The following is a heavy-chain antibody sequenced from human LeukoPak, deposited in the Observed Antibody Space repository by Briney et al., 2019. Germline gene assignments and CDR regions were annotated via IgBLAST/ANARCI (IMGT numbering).Heavy chain of an antibody. CDR2: ISTDGKST. J-gene: IGHJ6*02. D-gene: IGHD2-2*01. CDR3: VRDYQFIQEV. CDR1: GFTFSSYS. V-gene: IGHV3-74*01. Sequence: PGGSLRLSCAASGFTFSSYSKNWVRQAPGKGLMWVSLISTDGKSTRYAESVKGRFTISRDNAKNALYLQMDILRVEDTALYFCVRDYQFIQEVWGQGTTVTVSS.